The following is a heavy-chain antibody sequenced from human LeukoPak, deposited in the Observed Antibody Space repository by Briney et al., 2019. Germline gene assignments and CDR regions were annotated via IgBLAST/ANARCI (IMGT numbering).Heavy chain of an antibody. CDR2: ISSSGSTI. Sequence: GGSLRLSCAASGFTFSDYYMSWIRQAPGKGLEWVSYISSSGSTIYYADSVKGRFTISRDNAKTSLYLQMNSLRAEDTAVYYCASTYYDSSGIGAFDIWGQGTMVTVSS. D-gene: IGHD3-22*01. V-gene: IGHV3-11*01. CDR1: GFTFSDYY. CDR3: ASTYYDSSGIGAFDI. J-gene: IGHJ3*02.